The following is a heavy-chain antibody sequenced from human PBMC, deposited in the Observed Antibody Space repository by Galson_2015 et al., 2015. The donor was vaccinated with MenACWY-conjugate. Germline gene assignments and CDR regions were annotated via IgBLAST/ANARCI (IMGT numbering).Heavy chain of an antibody. V-gene: IGHV4-34*01. CDR3: ARGTYCSGGSCSGAHNGMDV. D-gene: IGHD2-15*01. J-gene: IGHJ6*02. Sequence: ETLSLTCAIYGGSFSGYSWNWIRQPPEKGLEWIGEINHSGTTNYNPSLKSRVTISIDTSTNYLSLGLSPVTAADTAVYYCARGTYCSGGSCSGAHNGMDVWGQGTTVTVSS. CDR2: INHSGTT. CDR1: GGSFSGYS.